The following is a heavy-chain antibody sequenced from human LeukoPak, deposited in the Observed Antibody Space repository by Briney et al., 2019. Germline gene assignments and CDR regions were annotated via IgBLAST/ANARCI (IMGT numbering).Heavy chain of an antibody. CDR3: ARGRGLLWFGELLRFDP. CDR2: INHSGST. J-gene: IGHJ5*02. V-gene: IGHV4-34*01. D-gene: IGHD3-10*01. CDR1: GGSFSGYY. Sequence: PSETLSLTCAVYGGSFSGYYWSWIRQPPGKGLEWIGEINHSGSTNYNPSLKSRVTISVDTSKNQFSLKLSSVTAADTAVYYCARGRGLLWFGELLRFDPWGQGTLVTVSS.